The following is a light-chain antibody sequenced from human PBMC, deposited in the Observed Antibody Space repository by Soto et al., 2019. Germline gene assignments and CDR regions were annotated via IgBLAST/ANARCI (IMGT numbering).Light chain of an antibody. CDR1: SSDVGGYNY. V-gene: IGLV2-14*01. CDR2: DVS. Sequence: QSVLNQPASVSGSPGQSITIFCTGTSSDVGGYNYVSWYQQHPGKAPKLMIYDVSNRPSGVSNRFSGSKSGNTASLTISGLQAEDEADYYCSSYTSIYVFGTGTKVTVL. CDR3: SSYTSIYV. J-gene: IGLJ1*01.